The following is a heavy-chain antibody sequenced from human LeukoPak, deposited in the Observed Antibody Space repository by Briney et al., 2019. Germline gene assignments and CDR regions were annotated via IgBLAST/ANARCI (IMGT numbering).Heavy chain of an antibody. CDR1: KFTFRTDW. J-gene: IGHJ4*02. Sequence: PGGSLRLSCAASKFTFRTDWMNWVRQAPGKGLVWVSRIKSDGRSTMYADSVKGRFTISRDNTKNMVYLQMNSLRADDTAKYYCAKDKAPGSWHTPSDFWGQGTLVAVSS. V-gene: IGHV3-74*03. CDR2: IKSDGRST. CDR3: AKDKAPGSWHTPSDF. D-gene: IGHD6-13*01.